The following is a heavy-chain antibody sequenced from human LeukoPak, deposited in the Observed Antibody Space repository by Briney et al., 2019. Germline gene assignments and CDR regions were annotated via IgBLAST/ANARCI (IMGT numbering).Heavy chain of an antibody. J-gene: IGHJ4*02. D-gene: IGHD4-17*01. CDR1: GFNFRNYA. V-gene: IGHV3-23*01. Sequence: GGSLRLSCAASGFNFRNYAMTWVRQAPGKGLEWVSAISSSGGSTYYTDSVKGRFTVSRDNSKNTVFLQMDSLRAEDTAVYYCARVAVTIGNWGQGTLVTVSS. CDR3: ARVAVTIGN. CDR2: ISSSGGST.